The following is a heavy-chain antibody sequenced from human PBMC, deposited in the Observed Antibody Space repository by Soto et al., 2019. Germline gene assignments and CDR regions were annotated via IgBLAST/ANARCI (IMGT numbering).Heavy chain of an antibody. D-gene: IGHD1-26*01. J-gene: IGHJ6*02. V-gene: IGHV4-59*01. CDR1: GGSISSYY. CDR2: IYYSGST. CDR3: ARGERSLPYYYYGMDV. Sequence: PSETLSLTCTVSGGSISSYYWSWIRQPPGKGLEWIGYIYYSGSTNYNPSLKSRVTISVDTSKNQFSLKLSSVTAADTAVYYCARGERSLPYYYYGMDVWGQGTTVTV.